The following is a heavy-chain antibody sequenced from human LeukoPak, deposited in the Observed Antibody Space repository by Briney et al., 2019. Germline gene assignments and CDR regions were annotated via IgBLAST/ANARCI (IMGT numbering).Heavy chain of an antibody. J-gene: IGHJ6*03. Sequence: GGSLRLSCAASGFTFSTYNMNWVRQAPGKGLEWVAFIRFDGTNKYYADSVKGRFTISRDNSKNTLYLQMNSLRAEDTAVYYCAKAPRHRGISMVRGVREDHYMDVWGKGTTVTISS. CDR3: AKAPRHRGISMVRGVREDHYMDV. CDR1: GFTFSTYN. CDR2: IRFDGTNK. D-gene: IGHD3-10*01. V-gene: IGHV3-30*02.